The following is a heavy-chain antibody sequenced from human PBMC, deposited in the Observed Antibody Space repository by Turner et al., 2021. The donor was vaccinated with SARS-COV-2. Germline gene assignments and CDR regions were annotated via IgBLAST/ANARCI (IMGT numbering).Heavy chain of an antibody. CDR2: ISSSSSTI. J-gene: IGHJ4*02. CDR3: ARDLGSIAVAN. Sequence: EVQLVESGGRLVQPGGSLRLSCAASGFTFSSYSMNWVRQAPGKGLEWVSYISSSSSTIYYADSVKGRFTISRDNAKNSLYLQMNSLRAEDTAVYYCARDLGSIAVANWGQGTLVTVSS. V-gene: IGHV3-48*01. D-gene: IGHD6-19*01. CDR1: GFTFSSYS.